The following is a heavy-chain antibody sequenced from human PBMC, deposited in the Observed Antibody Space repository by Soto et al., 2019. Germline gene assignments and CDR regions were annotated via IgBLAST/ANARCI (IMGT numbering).Heavy chain of an antibody. Sequence: QVQLVQSGAEVKKPGASVKVSCKASGYTFTSYATHWVRQAPGQRLEWMGWINAGNGNTKYSQKFQGRVTITRDTSASTAYMELSSLRSEDTAVYYCARGSKDIVVVPAAHGGDYWGQGTLVTVSS. D-gene: IGHD2-2*01. V-gene: IGHV1-3*01. CDR3: ARGSKDIVVVPAAHGGDY. CDR2: INAGNGNT. CDR1: GYTFTSYA. J-gene: IGHJ4*02.